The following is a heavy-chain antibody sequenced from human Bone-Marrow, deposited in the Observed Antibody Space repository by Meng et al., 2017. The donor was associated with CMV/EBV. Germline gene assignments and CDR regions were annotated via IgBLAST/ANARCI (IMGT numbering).Heavy chain of an antibody. CDR1: GYTFTGYY. CDR2: IIPIFGTA. V-gene: IGHV1-69*05. D-gene: IGHD2-2*02. CDR3: ARGYCSSTSCYKNGMDV. J-gene: IGHJ6*02. Sequence: SVKVSCKAFGYTFTGYYMHWVRQAPGQGLEWMGGIIPIFGTANYAQKFQGRVTITTDESTSTAYMELSSLRSEDTAVYYCARGYCSSTSCYKNGMDVWGQGTTVTVSS.